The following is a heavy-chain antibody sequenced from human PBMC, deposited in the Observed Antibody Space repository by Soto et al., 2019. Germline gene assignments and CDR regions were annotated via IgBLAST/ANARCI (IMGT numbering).Heavy chain of an antibody. D-gene: IGHD3-16*01. J-gene: IGHJ6*02. CDR1: GGSVSSGSYY. V-gene: IGHV4-61*01. CDR2: IYYSGST. Sequence: TLSLTCTVSGGSVSSGSYYWSWIRQPPGKGLEWIGYIYYSGSTNYNPSLKSRVTISVDTSKNQFSLKLSSVTAADTAVYYCARDILIGDYYYGMDVWGQGTTVTVSS. CDR3: ARDILIGDYYYGMDV.